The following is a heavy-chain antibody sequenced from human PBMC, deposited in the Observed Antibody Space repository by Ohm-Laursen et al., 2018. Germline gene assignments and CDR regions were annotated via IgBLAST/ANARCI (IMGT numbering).Heavy chain of an antibody. V-gene: IGHV4-39*01. CDR1: GGSISSTSYY. D-gene: IGHD2-2*02. Sequence: SDTLSLTCTVSGGSISSTSYYWGWIRQPPGKGLEWIGNIYYSGSAYYNPSLKSRVTISVDTSKNQFSLKLSSVAAADTAMYYCARAYCSRTSCYIPGGDYWGQGALVTVSS. CDR3: ARAYCSRTSCYIPGGDY. CDR2: IYYSGSA. J-gene: IGHJ4*02.